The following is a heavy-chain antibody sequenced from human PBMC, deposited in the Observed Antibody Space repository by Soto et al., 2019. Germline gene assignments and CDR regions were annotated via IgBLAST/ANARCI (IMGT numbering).Heavy chain of an antibody. V-gene: IGHV3-64*01. CDR3: ARGGSDYYFDY. J-gene: IGHJ4*02. CDR1: GFTFSSYA. Sequence: EVQLVESGGGLVQPGGSLRLSCAASGFTFSSYAMHWVRQAPGKGLEYVSTINRNGGSTYYANSVKGRFTISRDNSKNTLYLQMGSLRAEDMAVCYCARGGSDYYFDYWGQGTLVTVSS. CDR2: INRNGGST. D-gene: IGHD2-21*02.